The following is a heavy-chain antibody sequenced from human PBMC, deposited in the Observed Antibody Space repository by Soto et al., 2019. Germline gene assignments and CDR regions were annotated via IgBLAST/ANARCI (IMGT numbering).Heavy chain of an antibody. CDR3: ARDLGPPESRFDP. CDR2: IYYSGST. J-gene: IGHJ5*02. CDR1: GGSISSGDYY. V-gene: IGHV4-30-4*01. Sequence: SETLSLTCTVSGGSISSGDYYWSWIRQPPGKGLEWIGYIYYSGSTYYNPSLKSRVTISVDTSKNQFSLNLSSVTAADTAVYYCARDLGPPESRFDPWGQGTLVTVSS.